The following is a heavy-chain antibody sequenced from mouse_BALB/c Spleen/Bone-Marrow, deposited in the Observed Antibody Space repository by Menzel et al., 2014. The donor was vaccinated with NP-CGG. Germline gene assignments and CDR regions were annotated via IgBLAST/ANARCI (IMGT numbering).Heavy chain of an antibody. V-gene: IGHV1S81*02. CDR2: INPSNGRT. Sequence: VQPQQSGADLVKPGASVKLSCKASGYTYTNYWMCWVKQRPGQGLEWIGDINPSNGRTNYNENFKTKATLTVDQSSSTAYMQLSSLTSEDSAVYYCAPYYYGSSYGFYWYFDVWGVGTTVTVSS. CDR3: APYYYGSSYGFYWYFDV. CDR1: GYTYTNYW. D-gene: IGHD1-1*01. J-gene: IGHJ1*01.